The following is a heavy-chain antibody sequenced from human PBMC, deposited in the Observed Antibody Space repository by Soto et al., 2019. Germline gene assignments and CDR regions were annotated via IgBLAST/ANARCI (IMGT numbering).Heavy chain of an antibody. D-gene: IGHD2-2*03. V-gene: IGHV3-30*03. CDR2: ISYDGSDK. Sequence: QVQLVESGGGVVQPGRSLRLSCAASGFTFSSYGMHWVRQAPGEGLEWVAVISYDGSDKRYADSVKGRFTISRDNSKNTVSLQMNSLRPEDTAVYYCARGGYCISTRCYRPIDYWGQGALVTVSS. CDR3: ARGGYCISTRCYRPIDY. CDR1: GFTFSSYG. J-gene: IGHJ4*02.